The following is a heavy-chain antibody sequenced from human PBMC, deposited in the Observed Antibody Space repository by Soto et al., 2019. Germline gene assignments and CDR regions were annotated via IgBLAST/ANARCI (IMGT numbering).Heavy chain of an antibody. D-gene: IGHD3-9*01. J-gene: IGHJ4*02. CDR3: ARRDWSGSTSHFYFDY. CDR1: GGSIISSNW. CDR2: IYHSGST. V-gene: IGHV4-4*02. Sequence: SETLSLTCAVSGGSIISSNWWNWVRQPPGKGLEWIGEIYHSGSTYYKPSLKSRVAMSVDTSKNQFSLKPTSATAADTAVYYCARRDWSGSTSHFYFDYWGQGVLVTVSS.